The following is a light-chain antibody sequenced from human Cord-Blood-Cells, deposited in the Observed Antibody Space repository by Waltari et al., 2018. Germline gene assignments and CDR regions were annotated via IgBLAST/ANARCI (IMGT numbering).Light chain of an antibody. CDR2: YVS. J-gene: IGLJ2*01. CDR1: SSDVGGYNY. CDR3: SSYTSSSTLVV. Sequence: QSALTQPASVSGSPGQSITISCTGTSSDVGGYNYVSWYQQHPGKAPKLMIYYVSNRPSGVANHFSGSKTANTTALTISGLQAEDEADYYYSSYTSSSTLVVFGGGTKLTVL. V-gene: IGLV2-14*01.